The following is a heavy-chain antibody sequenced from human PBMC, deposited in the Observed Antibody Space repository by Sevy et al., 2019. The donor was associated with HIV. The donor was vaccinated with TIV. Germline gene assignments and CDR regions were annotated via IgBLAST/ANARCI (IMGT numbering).Heavy chain of an antibody. CDR1: GYTFTGHY. J-gene: IGHJ3*02. V-gene: IGHV1-2*02. D-gene: IGHD2-15*01. CDR2: INPNSGST. CDR3: AGVFAYCSGGRCYSPNDAFDI. Sequence: ASVKVSCKASGYTFTGHYMHWVRQAPGQGLEWMGWINPNSGSTDYAQKFQGRVTLTRDTSISTAYLEVSRLTSDDTAVYYCAGVFAYCSGGRCYSPNDAFDIWGQGTMVTVSS.